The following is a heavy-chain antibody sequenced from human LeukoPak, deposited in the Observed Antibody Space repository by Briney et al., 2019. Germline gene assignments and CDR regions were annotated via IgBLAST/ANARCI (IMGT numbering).Heavy chain of an antibody. V-gene: IGHV1-18*01. CDR1: GYTFTSYG. CDR2: ISAYTGNT. J-gene: IGHJ4*02. CDR3: ARVLFGFDY. D-gene: IGHD3-10*01. Sequence: ASVKVSCKASGYTFTSYGINWVRQAPGQGLEWMGWISAYTGNTNYAQKFQGRVTMTTDTSTSTAYMELSRLRSDDTAVYYCARVLFGFDYWGQGTLVTVSS.